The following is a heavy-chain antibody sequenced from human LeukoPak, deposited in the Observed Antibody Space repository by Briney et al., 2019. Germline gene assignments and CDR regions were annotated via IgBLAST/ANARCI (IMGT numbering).Heavy chain of an antibody. Sequence: GGSLRLSCAASGFNFDDYTMNWVRQAPGKGLEWVSSISSRNTYIYYADSVKGRFTISRDDSKNTLYLQMNSLKTEDTAVYYCTTASSWYVRELDYWGQGTLVTVSS. V-gene: IGHV3-21*03. CDR3: TTASSWYVRELDY. CDR2: ISSRNTYI. D-gene: IGHD6-13*01. CDR1: GFNFDDYT. J-gene: IGHJ4*02.